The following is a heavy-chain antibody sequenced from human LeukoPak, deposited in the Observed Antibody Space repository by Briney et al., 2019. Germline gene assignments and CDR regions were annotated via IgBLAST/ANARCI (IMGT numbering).Heavy chain of an antibody. CDR3: TTDRSSIAVRPH. D-gene: IGHD6-6*01. CDR1: GFTFSRYW. J-gene: IGHJ4*02. Sequence: GGSLRLSCAASGFTFSRYWMHWVRRAPGKGLVWVARINTDGTTTNYADSVKGRFTISRDNAKNTLYLQMNSLRAEDTAVYYCTTDRSSIAVRPHWGQGTLVTVSS. CDR2: INTDGTTT. V-gene: IGHV3-74*01.